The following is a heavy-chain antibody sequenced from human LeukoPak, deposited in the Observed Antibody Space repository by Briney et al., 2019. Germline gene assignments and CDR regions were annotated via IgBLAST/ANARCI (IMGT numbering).Heavy chain of an antibody. CDR1: GGSSSSSSYY. J-gene: IGHJ4*02. D-gene: IGHD3-22*01. CDR2: IYYSGST. CDR3: AREVHSYDSSGYYVPGD. V-gene: IGHV4-39*02. Sequence: SETRSLTCTVSGGSSSSSSYYWGWIRQPPGKGLEWIGSIYYSGSTYYNPSLKSRATISVDTTKNHFSLKLSSVPAADTAVYYCAREVHSYDSSGYYVPGDWGQGTLVTASS.